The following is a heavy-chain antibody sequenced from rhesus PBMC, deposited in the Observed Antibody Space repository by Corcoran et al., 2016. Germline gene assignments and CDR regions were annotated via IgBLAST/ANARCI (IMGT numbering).Heavy chain of an antibody. CDR1: GASIHSHS. J-gene: IGHJ4*01. D-gene: IGHD2-39*02. CDR3: ARGYTKGPFDY. CDR2: ISAGGWNT. Sequence: QLQLQESGPGLVKPSETLSLTCAVSGASIHSHSWTWIRLPPGKGMEWIGRISAGGWNTDYNPSLKTRVTISTDTSKNDFSLKLSSLTAADTAVYYCARGYTKGPFDYWGQGVLVTVSS. V-gene: IGHV4-173*01.